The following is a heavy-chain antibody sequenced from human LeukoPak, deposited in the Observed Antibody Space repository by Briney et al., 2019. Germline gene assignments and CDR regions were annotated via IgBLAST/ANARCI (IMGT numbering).Heavy chain of an antibody. CDR1: GFTFSNYA. CDR2: ISGGGGST. Sequence: GGSLRPSCAASGFTFSNYAMSWVRQAPGKGLEWASAISGGGGSTYYADSVKGRFTISRDNSKNTLYLQMNSLRAEDTAVYYCAKWSPTSYYDFWSGSIPDYWGQGTLVTVSS. D-gene: IGHD3-3*01. CDR3: AKWSPTSYYDFWSGSIPDY. V-gene: IGHV3-23*01. J-gene: IGHJ4*02.